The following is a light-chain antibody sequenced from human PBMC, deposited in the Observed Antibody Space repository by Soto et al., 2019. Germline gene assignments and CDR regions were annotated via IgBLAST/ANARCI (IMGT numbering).Light chain of an antibody. J-gene: IGLJ1*01. V-gene: IGLV2-23*03. CDR1: SSDVGSYNL. CDR3: CSYAGSSTFRV. CDR2: EGS. Sequence: QSALTQPASVSGSPGQSITISCTGTSSDVGSYNLVSWYQQHPGKAPKLMIYEGSKRPSGVSNRFSGSKSGNTASLTISGLQAEDEADDYCCSYAGSSTFRVFGPGTKVTVL.